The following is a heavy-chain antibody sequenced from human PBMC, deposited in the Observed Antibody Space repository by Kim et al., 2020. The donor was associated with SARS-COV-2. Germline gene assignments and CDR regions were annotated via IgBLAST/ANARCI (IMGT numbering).Heavy chain of an antibody. V-gene: IGHV3-15*01. CDR1: GFTFSNAW. J-gene: IGHJ4*02. D-gene: IGHD3-10*02. CDR3: TTSLGYVPGRY. CDR2: IKSKTDGGTT. Sequence: GGSLRLSCAASGFTFSNAWMSWVRQAPGKGLEWVGRIKSKTDGGTTDYAAPVKDRFTISRDDSKNTLYLQMNSLKTEDTAVYYCTTSLGYVPGRYWGQGNMVTVSS.